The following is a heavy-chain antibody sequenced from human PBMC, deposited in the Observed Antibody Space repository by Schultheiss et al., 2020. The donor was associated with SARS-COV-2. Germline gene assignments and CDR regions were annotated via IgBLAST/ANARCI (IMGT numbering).Heavy chain of an antibody. CDR1: GGSIGRSTYY. V-gene: IGHV4-39*07. J-gene: IGHJ5*02. CDR3: ARERRSLWQWLVWFDP. Sequence: SETLSLTCTVSGGSIGRSTYYWGWIRQPPGKGLEWIGSIYHSGSTYYNPSLKSRVTISVDTSKNQFSLKLSSVTAADTAVYYCARERRSLWQWLVWFDPWGQGTLVTVPQ. D-gene: IGHD6-19*01. CDR2: IYHSGST.